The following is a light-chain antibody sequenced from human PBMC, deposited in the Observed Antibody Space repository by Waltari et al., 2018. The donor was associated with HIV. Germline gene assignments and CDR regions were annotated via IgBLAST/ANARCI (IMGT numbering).Light chain of an antibody. CDR2: DDT. CDR3: QGCDGGSVHVI. V-gene: IGLV3-21*02. Sequence: SYVLTQPPSVSVAPGQTATISCGGNNIRAKNVHWYKQTPGQATVLVVYDDTCRPAGIPERLSGYNSGKTATLTSSRVEDGDAADYGCQGCDGGSVHVIFGGGTKLAVL. J-gene: IGLJ2*01. CDR1: NIRAKN.